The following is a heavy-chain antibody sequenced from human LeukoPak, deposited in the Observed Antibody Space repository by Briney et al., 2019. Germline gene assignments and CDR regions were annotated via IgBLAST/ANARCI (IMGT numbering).Heavy chain of an antibody. J-gene: IGHJ4*02. V-gene: IGHV4-39*02. CDR2: LYYSGST. CDR1: GGSISTTSYY. CDR3: ARDYYDSSGYPGHFDY. Sequence: SETLPLTCTVSGGSISTTSYYWGWVRQPPGKGLEWIGSLYYSGSTYYNPSLKSRVTISVDTPKNQFSLELSSVTAADTAVYYCARDYYDSSGYPGHFDYWGQGTLVTASS. D-gene: IGHD3-22*01.